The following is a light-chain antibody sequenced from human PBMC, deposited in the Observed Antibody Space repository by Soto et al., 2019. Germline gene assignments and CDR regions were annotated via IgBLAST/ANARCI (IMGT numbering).Light chain of an antibody. V-gene: IGLV1-44*01. CDR1: SSNIGSNT. CDR2: SNN. Sequence: QSVLTQPPSASGTPGQRVTISCSGSSSNIGSNTVNWYQQLPGTAPKLLGYSNNQRPSGVPDRFSGSKSGTSASLAISGRQSEDEADYYCAAWEDSLNGHVVFGGGTKLTVL. J-gene: IGLJ2*01. CDR3: AAWEDSLNGHVV.